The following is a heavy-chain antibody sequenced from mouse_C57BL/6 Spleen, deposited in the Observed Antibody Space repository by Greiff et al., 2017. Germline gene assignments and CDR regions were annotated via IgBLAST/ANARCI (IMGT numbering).Heavy chain of an antibody. J-gene: IGHJ1*03. CDR1: GFTFSSYA. V-gene: IGHV5-9-1*02. CDR3: TRSDYGSSYEYFDV. D-gene: IGHD1-1*01. Sequence: EVHLVESGEGLVKPGGSPKLSCAASGFTFSSYAMSWVRQTPEKRLEWVAYISSGGDYIYYADTVKGRFTISRDNARNTLYLQMSSLKSEDTAMYYCTRSDYGSSYEYFDVWGTGTTVTVSS. CDR2: ISSGGDYI.